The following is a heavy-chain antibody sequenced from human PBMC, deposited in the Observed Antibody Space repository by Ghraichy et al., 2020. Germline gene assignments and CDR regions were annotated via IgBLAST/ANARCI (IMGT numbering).Heavy chain of an antibody. Sequence: GGSLRLSCDASGFTFSRYGMHWVRQAPGKGLVWVALMSTDGKTKYYEDSVRGRFTISRDNSKNTLFLQMNSLRAEDTAMYYCARGEDGSPDFWGQGTLVTVSS. J-gene: IGHJ4*02. CDR2: MSTDGKTK. CDR1: GFTFSRYG. D-gene: IGHD1-26*01. CDR3: ARGEDGSPDF. V-gene: IGHV3-30*03.